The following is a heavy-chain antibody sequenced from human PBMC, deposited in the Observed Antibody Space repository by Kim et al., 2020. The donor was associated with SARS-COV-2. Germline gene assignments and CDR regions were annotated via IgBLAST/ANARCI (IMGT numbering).Heavy chain of an antibody. CDR1: GGSVSSGSYY. CDR2: IYYSGST. D-gene: IGHD2-15*01. Sequence: SETLSLTCTVSGGSVSSGSYYWSWIRQPPGKGLEWIGYIYYSGSTNYNPSLKSRVTISVDTSKNQFSLKLISVTAADTAVYYCARARTHIVVVVAATVWFDPWGQGTLVTVSS. V-gene: IGHV4-61*01. J-gene: IGHJ5*02. CDR3: ARARTHIVVVVAATVWFDP.